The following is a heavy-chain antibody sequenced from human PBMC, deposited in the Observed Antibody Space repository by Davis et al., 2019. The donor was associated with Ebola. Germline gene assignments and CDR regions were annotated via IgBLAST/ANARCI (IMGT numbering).Heavy chain of an antibody. D-gene: IGHD3-10*01. CDR3: ARVRIATLVLDP. CDR1: GYTFTNYA. V-gene: IGHV1-3*01. Sequence: ASVKVSCKASGYTFTNYAMHWVRQAPGQRLEWMGWINAGNGNTKYSQKFHGRVTITRDTSASTAYMELSSLTSEDTAVYYCARVRIATLVLDPWGQGTLVTVSS. J-gene: IGHJ5*02. CDR2: INAGNGNT.